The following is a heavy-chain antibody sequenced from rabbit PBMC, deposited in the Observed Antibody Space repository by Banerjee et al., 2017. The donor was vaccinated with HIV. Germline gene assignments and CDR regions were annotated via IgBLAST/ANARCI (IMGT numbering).Heavy chain of an antibody. J-gene: IGHJ4*01. CDR2: INTSSGNT. D-gene: IGHD1-1*01. Sequence: QEQLEESGGDLVKPEGSLTLTCTASGFSFSNKCVMCWVRQAPGKGLEWIACINTSSGNTVYASWAKGRFTISRTSSTTVTLQMTSLTAADTATYLCAGSLVDNANLWGPGTLVTVS. CDR3: AGSLVDNANL. V-gene: IGHV1S45*01. CDR1: GFSFSNKCV.